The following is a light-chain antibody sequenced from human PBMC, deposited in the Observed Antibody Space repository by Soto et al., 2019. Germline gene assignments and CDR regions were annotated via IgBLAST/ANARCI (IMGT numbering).Light chain of an antibody. J-gene: IGLJ3*02. CDR3: QSYDSSLSGSGML. CDR2: GNS. CDR1: SSNIGAGYD. Sequence: QSVLTQPPSVSGAPGQRVTISCTGSSSNIGAGYDVHWYQQLPGTAPKLLIYGNSNRPSGVPDRFSGSKSGTSASLAITGLQAEDEADYYCQSYDSSLSGSGMLFGGGTKLTVL. V-gene: IGLV1-40*01.